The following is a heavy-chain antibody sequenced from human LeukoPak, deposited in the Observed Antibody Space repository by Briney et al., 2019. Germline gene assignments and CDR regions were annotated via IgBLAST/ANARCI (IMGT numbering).Heavy chain of an antibody. J-gene: IGHJ4*02. D-gene: IGHD6-13*01. CDR2: IYYSGST. V-gene: IGHV4-31*03. CDR3: ARMNRYSSSWYKDY. CDR1: GGSISSGGYY. Sequence: SETLSLTCTVSGGSISSGGYYWGWIRQHPGKGLEWIGYIYYSGSTYYNPSLKSRVTISVDTSKNQLSLNLSSVTAADTAVYYCARMNRYSSSWYKDYWGQGTLVTVSS.